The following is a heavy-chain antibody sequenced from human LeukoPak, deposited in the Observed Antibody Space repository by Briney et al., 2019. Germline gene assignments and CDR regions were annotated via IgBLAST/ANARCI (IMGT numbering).Heavy chain of an antibody. CDR1: GYSFTNYW. V-gene: IGHV5-51*01. Sequence: GESLKISCKGSGYSFTNYWIGWVRQLPGKGLEWMGIIYPGDSDTRYSPSFQGQVTISADKSITTAYLQWSSLKASDTAMYYCARANSSGYYHIDYWGQGTLVTVSS. CDR2: IYPGDSDT. CDR3: ARANSSGYYHIDY. J-gene: IGHJ4*02. D-gene: IGHD3-22*01.